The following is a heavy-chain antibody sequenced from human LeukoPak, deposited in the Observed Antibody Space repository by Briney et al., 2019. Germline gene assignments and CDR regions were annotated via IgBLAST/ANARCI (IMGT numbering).Heavy chain of an antibody. CDR2: ISSSSSTI. Sequence: GGSLRLSCAASGFTFSSYSMNWVRQAPGKGLEWVSYISSSSSTIYYADSVKGRFTISRDNAKNSLYLQMNSLRAEDTAVYYCAREGPNSSGWFDAFDIWGQGTMATVSS. D-gene: IGHD6-19*01. J-gene: IGHJ3*02. CDR3: AREGPNSSGWFDAFDI. CDR1: GFTFSSYS. V-gene: IGHV3-48*01.